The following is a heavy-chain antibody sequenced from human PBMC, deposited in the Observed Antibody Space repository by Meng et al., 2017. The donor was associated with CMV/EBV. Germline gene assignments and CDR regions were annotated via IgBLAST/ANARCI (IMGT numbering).Heavy chain of an antibody. CDR2: IYSGGST. J-gene: IGHJ4*02. CDR1: GFTVSSNY. CDR3: ARDDEWELLGEY. V-gene: IGHV3-66*02. D-gene: IGHD1-26*01. Sequence: GESLKISCAASGFTVSSNYMSWVRQAPGKGLEWVSVIYSGGSTYYADPVKGRFTISRDNSKNTLYLQMNSLRAEDTAVYYCARDDEWELLGEYWGQGTLVTVSS.